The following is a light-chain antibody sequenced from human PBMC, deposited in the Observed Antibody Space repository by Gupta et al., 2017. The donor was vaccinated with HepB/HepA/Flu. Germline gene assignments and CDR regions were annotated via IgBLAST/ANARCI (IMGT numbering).Light chain of an antibody. Sequence: DIQMTQSPSSVSASVGDRVTITCRASQDISRWLAWYQQKPGKAPKLLIYETSSLQSGVPSRFSGSGSGTDFILTINSPQPEDFATYYCQQAYRLPITFGQGTRLE. CDR2: ETS. V-gene: IGKV1D-12*01. J-gene: IGKJ5*01. CDR3: QQAYRLPIT. CDR1: QDISRW.